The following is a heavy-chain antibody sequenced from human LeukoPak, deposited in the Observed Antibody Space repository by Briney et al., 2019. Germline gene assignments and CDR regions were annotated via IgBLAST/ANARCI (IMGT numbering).Heavy chain of an antibody. CDR3: VKGVAARLDY. CDR2: INSNGGIT. Sequence: GGSLRLSCSASGFTFSSYAMHWVRQAPGKGLEYVSAINSNGGITFYADSMKGRFTISRDDSKNTLYLQMSSLRAEGTAIYYCVKGVAARLDYWGQGTLVTVSS. CDR1: GFTFSSYA. V-gene: IGHV3-64D*09. D-gene: IGHD6-6*01. J-gene: IGHJ4*02.